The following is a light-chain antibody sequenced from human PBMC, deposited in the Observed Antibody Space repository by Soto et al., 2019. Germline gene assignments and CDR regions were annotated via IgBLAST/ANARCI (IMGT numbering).Light chain of an antibody. Sequence: QSVLTQPPSVSGAPGQRVTISCTGSSSNIGAGFDVRWYQQLPGTAPKLLIYGISNRPSGVPDRFSDSKSGTSASLAITGLQAEDEADYYCQSYDSSLSGVVFGGGTQLTVL. CDR3: QSYDSSLSGVV. CDR2: GIS. J-gene: IGLJ2*01. V-gene: IGLV1-40*01. CDR1: SSNIGAGFD.